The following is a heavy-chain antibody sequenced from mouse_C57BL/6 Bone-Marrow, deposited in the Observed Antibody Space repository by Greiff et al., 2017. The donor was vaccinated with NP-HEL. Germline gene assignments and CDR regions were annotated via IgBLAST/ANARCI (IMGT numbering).Heavy chain of an antibody. CDR2: IDPSDSYT. V-gene: IGHV1-69*01. CDR3: ARGNYDVEYYFDY. D-gene: IGHD2-4*01. Sequence: QVQLQQPGAELVMPGASVKLSCKASGYTFTSYWMHWVKQRPGQGLEWIGEIDPSDSYTNYNQKFKGKSTLTVDKSSSTAYMQLSSLTSEDSAVYDCARGNYDVEYYFDYWGQGTTLTVSS. CDR1: GYTFTSYW. J-gene: IGHJ2*01.